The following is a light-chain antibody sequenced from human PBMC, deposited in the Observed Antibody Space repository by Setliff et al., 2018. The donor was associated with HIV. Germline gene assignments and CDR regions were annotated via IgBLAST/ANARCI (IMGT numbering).Light chain of an antibody. CDR3: SAYTTRRTYV. CDR1: STDIGAQDF. CDR2: DVN. J-gene: IGLJ1*01. Sequence: QSALTQPASVSGSPGQSVTISCTGTSTDIGAQDFVSWYQQRPGNAPKLIIFDVNNRPSGISTRFFGSKSGNTASLTIPGLQPEDEGDYYCSAYTTRRTYVFGSGTKGTVL. V-gene: IGLV2-14*03.